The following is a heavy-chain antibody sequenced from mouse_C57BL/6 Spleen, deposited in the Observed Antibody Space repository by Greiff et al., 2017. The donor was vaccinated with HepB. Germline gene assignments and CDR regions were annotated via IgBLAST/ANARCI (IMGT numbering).Heavy chain of an antibody. V-gene: IGHV3-6*01. CDR3: ARESYDYDFDY. Sequence: EVKVEESGPGLVKPSQSLSLTCSVTGYSITSGYYWNWIRQFPGNKLEWMGYISYDGSNNYNPSLKNRISITRDTSKNQFFLKLNSVTTEDTATYYCARESYDYDFDYWGQGTTLTVSS. J-gene: IGHJ2*01. CDR1: GYSITSGYY. CDR2: ISYDGSN. D-gene: IGHD2-4*01.